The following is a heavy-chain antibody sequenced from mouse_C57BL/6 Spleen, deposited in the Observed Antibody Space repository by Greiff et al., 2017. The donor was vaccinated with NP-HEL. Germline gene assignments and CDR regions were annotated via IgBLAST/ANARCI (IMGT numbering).Heavy chain of an antibody. CDR3: ASPYYYGSSYYAMDY. CDR2: ISSGSSTI. J-gene: IGHJ4*01. Sequence: EVQRVESGGGLVKPGGSLKLSCAASGFTFSDYGMHWVRQAPEKGLEWVAYISSGSSTIYYADTVKGRFTISRDNAKNTLFLQMTSLRSEDTAMYYCASPYYYGSSYYAMDYWGQGTSVTVSS. V-gene: IGHV5-17*01. D-gene: IGHD1-1*01. CDR1: GFTFSDYG.